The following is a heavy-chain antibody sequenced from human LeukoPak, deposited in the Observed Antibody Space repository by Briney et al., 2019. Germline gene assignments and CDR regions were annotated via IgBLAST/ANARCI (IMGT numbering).Heavy chain of an antibody. V-gene: IGHV3-66*01. D-gene: IGHD5-18*01. J-gene: IGHJ4*02. Sequence: GGSLRLSCAASGFTVSSNYMSWVRQAPGKGLEWVSVIYSGGSTCYADSVKGRFTISRDNSKNTLYLQMNSLRAEDTAVYYCARGAIGGYSYGSDYWGQGTLVTVSP. CDR3: ARGAIGGYSYGSDY. CDR1: GFTVSSNY. CDR2: IYSGGST.